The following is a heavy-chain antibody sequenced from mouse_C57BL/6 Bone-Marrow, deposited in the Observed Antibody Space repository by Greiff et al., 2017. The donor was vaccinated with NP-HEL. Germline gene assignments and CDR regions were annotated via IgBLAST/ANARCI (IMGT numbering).Heavy chain of an antibody. CDR2: IDPETGGT. Sequence: QVQLQQPGAELVRPGASVTLSCKASGYTFTDYEMHWVKQTPVHGLEWIGAIDPETGGTAYNQKFKGKAILTADKSSSTAYMELRSLTSEDSAVYYCTRLYYGYDGYWGRGTTLTVSS. CDR3: TRLYYGYDGY. V-gene: IGHV1-15*01. CDR1: GYTFTDYE. J-gene: IGHJ2*01. D-gene: IGHD2-2*01.